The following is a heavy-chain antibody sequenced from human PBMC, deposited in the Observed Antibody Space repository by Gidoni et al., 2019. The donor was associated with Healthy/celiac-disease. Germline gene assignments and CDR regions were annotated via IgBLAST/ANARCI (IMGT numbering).Heavy chain of an antibody. Sequence: QVQLVESGGGVVQPGRSLRLSWSASGFTFTSSAMHWVRQAPGKGLEWVAVIAYDGSNKYYADSVKGRFTISRDNSKNTLYLQMNSLRAEDTAVYYCARVSVYCSGGSCYEYFDYWGQGTLVTVSS. CDR3: ARVSVYCSGGSCYEYFDY. CDR1: GFTFTSSA. V-gene: IGHV3-30*01. D-gene: IGHD2-15*01. CDR2: IAYDGSNK. J-gene: IGHJ4*02.